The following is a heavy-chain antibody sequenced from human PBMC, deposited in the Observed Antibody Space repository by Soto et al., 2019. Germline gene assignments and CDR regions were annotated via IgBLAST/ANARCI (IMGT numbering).Heavy chain of an antibody. CDR2: IYPGDSDT. V-gene: IGHV5-51*01. D-gene: IGHD6-13*01. CDR3: ARTSAAGKYYYGMDV. Sequence: HGEAPRSSGKGAGHSFTRGWIVWVRQMPGKGLEWMGIIYPGDSDTRYSPSFQGQVTISADKSISTAYLQWSSLKASDTAMYYCARTSAAGKYYYGMDVWGQGT. J-gene: IGHJ6*02. CDR1: GHSFTRGW.